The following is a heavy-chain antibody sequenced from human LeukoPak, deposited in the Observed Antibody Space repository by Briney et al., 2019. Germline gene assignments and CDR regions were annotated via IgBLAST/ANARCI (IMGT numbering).Heavy chain of an antibody. CDR2: INPNSGGT. Sequence: ASVKVSCKASGYTFTSYYMHWVRQAPGQGLEWMGWINPNSGGTNYAQKFQGRVTMTRDTSISTAYMELRSLRSDDTAVYYCARLRYFDWSPSDYWGQGTLVTVSS. CDR1: GYTFTSYY. D-gene: IGHD3-9*01. CDR3: ARLRYFDWSPSDY. V-gene: IGHV1-2*02. J-gene: IGHJ4*02.